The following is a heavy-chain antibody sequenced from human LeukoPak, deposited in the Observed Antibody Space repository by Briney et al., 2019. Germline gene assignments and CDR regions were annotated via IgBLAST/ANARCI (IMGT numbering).Heavy chain of an antibody. Sequence: SGTLSLTCAVSGGSISSSNWWSWVRQPPGKGLEWIGEIYHSGSTNYNPSLKSRDTISVDKSKNQFSLKLSSVTAADTAVYYCARARANYGPRDNWFDPWGQGTLVTVSS. J-gene: IGHJ5*02. D-gene: IGHD4/OR15-4a*01. CDR1: GGSISSSNW. CDR3: ARARANYGPRDNWFDP. CDR2: IYHSGST. V-gene: IGHV4-4*02.